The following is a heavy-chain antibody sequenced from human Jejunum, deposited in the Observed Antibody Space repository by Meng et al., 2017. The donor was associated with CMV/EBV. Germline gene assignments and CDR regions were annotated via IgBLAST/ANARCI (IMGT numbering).Heavy chain of an antibody. J-gene: IGHJ4*02. D-gene: IGHD4-11*01. CDR2: INGNGLNT. CDR1: GFSFSAYG. CDR3: ATLGVTTLPSDY. V-gene: IGHV3-23*01. Sequence: EVQLLESGGGLVQPGGSLRLSCEAFGFSFSAYGMNWVRQVPGKGLQWVSLINGNGLNTYYADSVKGRFTISRDNSKNTLYLQMSSLRAEDTAIYYCATLGVTTLPSDYWGQGTLVTVSS.